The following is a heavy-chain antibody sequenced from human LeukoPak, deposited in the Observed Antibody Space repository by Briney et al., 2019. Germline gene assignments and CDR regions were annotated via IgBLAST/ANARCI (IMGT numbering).Heavy chain of an antibody. CDR2: ISSSSSNI. J-gene: IGHJ4*02. Sequence: GGSLRLSCAASGFDFSTYYLNWVRQAPGKGLEWVSSISSSSSNIFYSDLVKGRFTISRDNAKNSLYLQMNSLRAEDTAVYYCARDLATVVTHDYWGQGTLVTASS. V-gene: IGHV3-21*01. CDR3: ARDLATVVTHDY. D-gene: IGHD4-23*01. CDR1: GFDFSTYY.